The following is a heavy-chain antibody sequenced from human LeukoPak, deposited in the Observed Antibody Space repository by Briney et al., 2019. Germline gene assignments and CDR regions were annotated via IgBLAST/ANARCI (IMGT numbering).Heavy chain of an antibody. V-gene: IGHV1-69*13. J-gene: IGHJ4*02. CDR3: ARFGYNYYDSSGYIDY. Sequence: ASVKVSCKASGGTFSSYAISWVRQAPGQGLEWMGGIIPIFGTASYAQKFQGRVTITADESTSTAYMELSSLRSEDTAVYYCARFGYNYYDSSGYIDYWGQGTLVTVSS. CDR1: GGTFSSYA. D-gene: IGHD3-22*01. CDR2: IIPIFGTA.